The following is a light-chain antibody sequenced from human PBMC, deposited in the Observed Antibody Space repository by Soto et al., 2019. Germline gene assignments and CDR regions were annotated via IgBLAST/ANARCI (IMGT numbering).Light chain of an antibody. CDR2: RNN. Sequence: QSVLTQPPSASGTPGQRVTISCSGSSSNIGINYVYWYQQLPGTAPKLLIYRNNQRPSGVPDRLSGSKSGTSASLAISGLRSEDEADYYCAAWDDSLSGYVFGTGTKLTVL. V-gene: IGLV1-47*01. CDR3: AAWDDSLSGYV. J-gene: IGLJ1*01. CDR1: SSNIGINY.